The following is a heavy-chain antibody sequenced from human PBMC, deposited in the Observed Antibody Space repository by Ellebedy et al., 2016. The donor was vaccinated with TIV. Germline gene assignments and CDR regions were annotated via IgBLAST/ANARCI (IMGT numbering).Heavy chain of an antibody. J-gene: IGHJ4*02. Sequence: MPGGSLRLSCTVSGVSISSSSYYWGWIRQPPGKGLEWIGSAYYSGSTYYNPSLKSRVTISVDTSKNQFSLKLSSVTAADTAVYYCARQGHSSGWYVGEYYFDYWGQGTLVTVSS. V-gene: IGHV4-39*01. D-gene: IGHD6-19*01. CDR3: ARQGHSSGWYVGEYYFDY. CDR2: AYYSGST. CDR1: GVSISSSSYY.